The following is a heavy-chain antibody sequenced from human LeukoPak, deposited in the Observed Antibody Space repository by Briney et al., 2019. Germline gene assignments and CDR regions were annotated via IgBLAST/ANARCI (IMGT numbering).Heavy chain of an antibody. CDR2: ISSSSSYT. V-gene: IGHV3-11*06. J-gene: IGHJ4*02. D-gene: IGHD3-10*01. CDR1: GFTFSEYY. CDR3: ARDATMVRGVDY. Sequence: GGSLRLSCAPSGFTFSEYYTRWTRQAPGKGREWLSYISSSSSYTNYADSVKGRFTISRDNAKNSLYLQMNSLRAEDTAVYYCARDATMVRGVDYWGQGTLVTVSS.